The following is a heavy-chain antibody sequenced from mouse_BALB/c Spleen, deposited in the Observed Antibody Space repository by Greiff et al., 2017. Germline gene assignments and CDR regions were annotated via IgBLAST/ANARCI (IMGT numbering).Heavy chain of an antibody. CDR3: TRDWDYDSFAY. CDR2: IDPETGGT. V-gene: IGHV1-15*01. Sequence: VQLQQSGAELVRPGASVTLSCKASGYTFTDYEMHWVKQTPVHGLEWIGAIDPETGGTAYNQKFKGKATLTADKSSSTAYMELRSLTSEDSAVYYCTRDWDYDSFAYWGQGTLVTVSA. CDR1: GYTFTDYE. D-gene: IGHD2-4*01. J-gene: IGHJ3*01.